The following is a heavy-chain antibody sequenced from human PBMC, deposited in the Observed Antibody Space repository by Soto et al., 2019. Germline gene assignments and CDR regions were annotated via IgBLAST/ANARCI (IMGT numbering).Heavy chain of an antibody. Sequence: GALRRSCAACGLTFSTYAMIWVRQAPGKGLEWVSVITGSGGSTYYADSVKGRFTISRDNAKNSLYLQMNSLRAEDTAVYYCARQKAWTGEWLSLYAPGMDVWGQGTTVTVSS. D-gene: IGHD3-22*01. CDR1: GLTFSTYA. V-gene: IGHV3-23*01. CDR3: ARQKAWTGEWLSLYAPGMDV. J-gene: IGHJ6*02. CDR2: ITGSGGST.